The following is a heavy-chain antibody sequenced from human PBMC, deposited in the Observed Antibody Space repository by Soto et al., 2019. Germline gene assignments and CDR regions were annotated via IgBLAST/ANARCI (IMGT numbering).Heavy chain of an antibody. CDR3: ARDRFIVVVPTTFYYYGMDV. Sequence: ASVKVSCKASGYTFTSYYMHWVRQAPGQGLEWMGIINPSGGSTSYAQKFQGRATMTRDTSTSTVYMELSSLRSEDTAVYYCARDRFIVVVPTTFYYYGMDVWGQGTTVTVSS. CDR1: GYTFTSYY. CDR2: INPSGGST. V-gene: IGHV1-46*01. D-gene: IGHD2-2*01. J-gene: IGHJ6*02.